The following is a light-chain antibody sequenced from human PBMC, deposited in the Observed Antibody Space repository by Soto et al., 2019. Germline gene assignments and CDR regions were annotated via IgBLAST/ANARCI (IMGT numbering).Light chain of an antibody. V-gene: IGKV3-20*01. Sequence: EIVLMQSPGTLSLSPGERATLSCRASQSVSSNYLAWYQQKPGQAPRLLIYGASSRATGIPDRFSGSGSGTDFTLTISRLEPEDFAVYYCQHYVTSPWTFGQGTKVEIK. CDR2: GAS. CDR3: QHYVTSPWT. J-gene: IGKJ1*01. CDR1: QSVSSNY.